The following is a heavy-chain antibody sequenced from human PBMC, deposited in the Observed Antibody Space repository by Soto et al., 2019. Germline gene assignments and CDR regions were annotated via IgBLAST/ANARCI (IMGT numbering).Heavy chain of an antibody. J-gene: IGHJ6*02. Sequence: SVKVSCKDSGGTFSRYAISGVRQSAGQGLEWMGGIIPIFGTANYAQKFQGRVTITADESTSTAYMELSSLRSEDTAVYYCARSDYGDPYYYGMDVWGQGTTVTVSS. CDR3: ARSDYGDPYYYGMDV. V-gene: IGHV1-69*13. D-gene: IGHD4-17*01. CDR2: IIPIFGTA. CDR1: GGTFSRYA.